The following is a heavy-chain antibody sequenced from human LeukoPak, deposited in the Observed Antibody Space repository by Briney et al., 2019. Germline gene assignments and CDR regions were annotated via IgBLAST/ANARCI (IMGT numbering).Heavy chain of an antibody. Sequence: ASVKVSCKSSGYTFTNYYIHRVRQAPGQGREWLGIINPGGGSTTYAQKFRVRVTMTSDTSTSTVFMELSSLRSEDTAIYYCAREGPSTYHFDFWGQGTLVTVSS. V-gene: IGHV1-46*01. CDR3: AREGPSTYHFDF. CDR1: GYTFTNYY. CDR2: INPGGGST. J-gene: IGHJ4*02.